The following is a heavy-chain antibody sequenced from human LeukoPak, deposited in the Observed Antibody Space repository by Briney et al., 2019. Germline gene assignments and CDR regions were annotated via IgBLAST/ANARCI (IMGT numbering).Heavy chain of an antibody. CDR3: ARARDGYNPTYFDY. CDR2: IYYSGST. D-gene: IGHD5-24*01. J-gene: IGHJ4*02. CDR1: GGAISSYY. Sequence: SETLSLTCTVSGGAISSYYWSWIRQPPGKGLEWIAYIYYSGSTNYNPSLKSRVTISVDTSKNQFSLKLSSLTAADTAVYYCARARDGYNPTYFDYWGQGTLVTVSS. V-gene: IGHV4-59*01.